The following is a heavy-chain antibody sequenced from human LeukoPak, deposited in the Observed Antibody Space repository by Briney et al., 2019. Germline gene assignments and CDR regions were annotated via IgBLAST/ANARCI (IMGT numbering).Heavy chain of an antibody. Sequence: GGSLRLSCAASGFSLSNYWVTWVRQAPGTGLEWVANINPGGTETHYVEPVKGRFTISRDNAKNLVYLQMNSLRAEDSAVYHCGRFGYVAGVDLWGQGTLVTVSS. J-gene: IGHJ4*02. CDR1: GFSLSNYW. D-gene: IGHD6-19*01. V-gene: IGHV3-7*01. CDR3: GRFGYVAGVDL. CDR2: INPGGTET.